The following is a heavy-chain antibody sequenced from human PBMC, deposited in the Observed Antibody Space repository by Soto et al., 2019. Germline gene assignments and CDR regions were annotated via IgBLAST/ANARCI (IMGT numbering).Heavy chain of an antibody. V-gene: IGHV1-2*02. D-gene: IGHD5-12*01. Sequence: ASVKVSCKASGYTFTGYYIHWVRQAPGQGLEWMGWINPNTVGTDSQQKFQGRVTMTRDSSITTAYMELSSLRSDDTAVFYCARANSGDDDEFDYWGQGTPVTVSS. CDR1: GYTFTGYY. J-gene: IGHJ4*02. CDR3: ARANSGDDDEFDY. CDR2: INPNTVGT.